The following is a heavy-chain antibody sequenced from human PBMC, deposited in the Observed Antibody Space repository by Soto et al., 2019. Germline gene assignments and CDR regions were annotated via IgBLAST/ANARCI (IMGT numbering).Heavy chain of an antibody. Sequence: SETLSLTCTVSGGSISNGDYHWSWVRQPPGKGLKWIGYIFYSGSTYYNPSLKSRLTISLDTSKNQFSLKLSSVTAADTAVYYCARRYGYSFDYWGQGTLVT. CDR1: GGSISNGDYH. D-gene: IGHD1-1*01. CDR3: ARRYGYSFDY. J-gene: IGHJ4*02. V-gene: IGHV4-30-4*01. CDR2: IFYSGST.